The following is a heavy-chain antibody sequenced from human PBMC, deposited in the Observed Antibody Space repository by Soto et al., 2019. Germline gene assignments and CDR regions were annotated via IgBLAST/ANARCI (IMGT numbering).Heavy chain of an antibody. D-gene: IGHD3-3*01. CDR2: NYYSGST. Sequence: SETLSLTCTVSGGSISSSSYYWGWIRQPPGKGLEWIGSNYYSGSTYYNPSLKSRVTISVDTSKNQFSLKLSSVTAADTAVYYCARLYYDFWSGYYFHYWGQGTLVTVSS. CDR1: GGSISSSSYY. CDR3: ARLYYDFWSGYYFHY. J-gene: IGHJ4*02. V-gene: IGHV4-39*01.